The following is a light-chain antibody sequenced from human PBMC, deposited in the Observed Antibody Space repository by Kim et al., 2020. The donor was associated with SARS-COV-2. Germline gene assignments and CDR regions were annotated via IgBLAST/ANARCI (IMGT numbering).Light chain of an antibody. CDR3: QQATGLPYN. CDR1: QDIATW. Sequence: SASMGDRVPTTWRASQDIATWLAWYQQKPGKAPKLLIYAASTLRSGAPSRFSGSGSGTEFTLTISNLQPEDFATYYCQQATGLPYNFGQGTKLEI. CDR2: AAS. V-gene: IGKV1-12*01. J-gene: IGKJ2*01.